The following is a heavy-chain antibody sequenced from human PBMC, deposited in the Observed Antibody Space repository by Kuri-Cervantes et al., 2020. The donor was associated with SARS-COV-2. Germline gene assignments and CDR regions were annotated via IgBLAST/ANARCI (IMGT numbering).Heavy chain of an antibody. J-gene: IGHJ6*03. V-gene: IGHV3-20*01. CDR3: ATNDYGVSYMDV. D-gene: IGHD4-17*01. Sequence: GESLKISWAASGFTFEDYGMSWGRQAPGKGLEWVSGINWNGGSKGYADSVKGRFTISGDNAKNSLYLQMNSLRAEDTALYHCATNDYGVSYMDVWGKGTTVTVSS. CDR2: INWNGGSK. CDR1: GFTFEDYG.